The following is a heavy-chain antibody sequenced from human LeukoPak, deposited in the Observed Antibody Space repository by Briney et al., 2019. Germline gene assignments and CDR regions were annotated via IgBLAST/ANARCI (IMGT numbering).Heavy chain of an antibody. Sequence: SETLSLTCTVSGYSISSGYYRGWIRQPPGKGLEWIGSIYHSGSTYYNPSLKSRVTISVDTSKNQFSLKLSSVTAADTAVYYCARETVAANHFDYWGQGTLVTVSS. J-gene: IGHJ4*02. V-gene: IGHV4-38-2*02. CDR2: IYHSGST. CDR1: GYSISSGYY. D-gene: IGHD2-15*01. CDR3: ARETVAANHFDY.